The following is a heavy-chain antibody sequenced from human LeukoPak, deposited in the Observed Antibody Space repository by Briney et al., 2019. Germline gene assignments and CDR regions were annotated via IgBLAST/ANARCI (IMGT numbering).Heavy chain of an antibody. J-gene: IGHJ4*02. D-gene: IGHD3-9*01. CDR3: ARDYDILTGYFDY. Sequence: GASVKVSCKASGYTFTSYDIDWVRQATGQGLEWMGWMNPNSGNTGYAQKFQGRVTMTRDTSISTAYMELSRLRSDDTAVYYCARDYDILTGYFDYWGQGTLVTVSS. V-gene: IGHV1-8*01. CDR2: MNPNSGNT. CDR1: GYTFTSYD.